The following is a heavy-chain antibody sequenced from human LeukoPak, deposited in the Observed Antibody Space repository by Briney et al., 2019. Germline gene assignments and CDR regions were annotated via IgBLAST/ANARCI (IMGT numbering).Heavy chain of an antibody. Sequence: ASVKVSCKASGGTFSSYAISWVRQAPGQGLEWMGGIIPIFGTANYAQKFQGRVTITADESTSTAYMELSSLRSEDTVVYYCASGYYDSSAQIDYWGQGTLVTVSS. V-gene: IGHV1-69*13. D-gene: IGHD3-22*01. CDR3: ASGYYDSSAQIDY. J-gene: IGHJ4*02. CDR2: IIPIFGTA. CDR1: GGTFSSYA.